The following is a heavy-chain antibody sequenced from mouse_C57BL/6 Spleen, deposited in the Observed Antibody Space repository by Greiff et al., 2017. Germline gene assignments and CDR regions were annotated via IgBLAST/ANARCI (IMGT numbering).Heavy chain of an antibody. Sequence: EVKVVESGGGLVQPGESLKLSCESNEYEFPSHDMSWVRKTPEKRLELVAAINSDGGSTYYPDTMERRFIISRDNTKKTLYLQMSSLRSEDTALYYCARPIYYGNSYYFDYWGQGTTLTVSS. CDR3: ARPIYYGNSYYFDY. J-gene: IGHJ2*01. V-gene: IGHV5-2*01. CDR2: INSDGGST. D-gene: IGHD2-1*01. CDR1: EYEFPSHD.